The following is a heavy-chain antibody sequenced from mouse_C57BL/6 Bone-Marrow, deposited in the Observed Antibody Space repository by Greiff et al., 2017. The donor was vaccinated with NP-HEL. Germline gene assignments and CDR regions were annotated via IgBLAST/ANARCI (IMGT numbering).Heavy chain of an antibody. CDR2: IHPNSGST. Sequence: VKLQESGAELVKPGASVKLSCKASGYTFTSYWMHWVKQRPGQGLEWIGMIHPNSGSTNYNEKFKSKATLTVDKSSSTAYMQLSSLTSEDSAVYYCARRQLRGFAYWGQGTLVTVSA. V-gene: IGHV1-64*01. J-gene: IGHJ3*01. CDR1: GYTFTSYW. D-gene: IGHD3-2*02. CDR3: ARRQLRGFAY.